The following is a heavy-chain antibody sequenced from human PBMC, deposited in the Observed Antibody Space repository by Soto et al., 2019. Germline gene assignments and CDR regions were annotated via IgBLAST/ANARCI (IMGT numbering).Heavy chain of an antibody. CDR1: GDSIRNYY. CDR2: IYSSGST. D-gene: IGHD2-15*01. CDR3: VRDCSGGGCYSDYGMDV. Sequence: TLSLTCTVSGDSIRNYYWSWIRQPAGKGLEWIGRIYSSGSTDYNASLKSRVSMSVDRSNNQFFLRLTSVTAADTAVYYCVRDCSGGGCYSDYGMDVWGQGTTVTVSS. V-gene: IGHV4-4*07. J-gene: IGHJ6*02.